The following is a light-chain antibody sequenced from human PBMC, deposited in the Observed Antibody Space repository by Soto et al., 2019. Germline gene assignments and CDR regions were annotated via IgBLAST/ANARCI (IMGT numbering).Light chain of an antibody. J-gene: IGLJ1*01. CDR2: EGS. CDR3: CSYAGSSTYV. CDR1: SSDVGSYNL. Sequence: LTQPASVSWSPGQSITISCTGTSSDVGSYNLVSWYQQHPGKAPKLMIYEGSKRPSGVSNRFSGSKSGNTASLTISGLQAEDEADYYCCSYAGSSTYVFGTGTKVTVL. V-gene: IGLV2-23*01.